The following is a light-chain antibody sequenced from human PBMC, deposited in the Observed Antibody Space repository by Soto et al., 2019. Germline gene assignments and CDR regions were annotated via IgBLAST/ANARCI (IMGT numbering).Light chain of an antibody. Sequence: DIQMTQSPSALSASVGDGVTITCRASQRISTWLAWYQQKPGKAPKLLISDASSLETGVPSRFSGSGSRTEFTLTINSLQPDDFATYYCQQYKSYWTFGQGTKVDIK. J-gene: IGKJ1*01. CDR1: QRISTW. CDR2: DAS. V-gene: IGKV1-5*01. CDR3: QQYKSYWT.